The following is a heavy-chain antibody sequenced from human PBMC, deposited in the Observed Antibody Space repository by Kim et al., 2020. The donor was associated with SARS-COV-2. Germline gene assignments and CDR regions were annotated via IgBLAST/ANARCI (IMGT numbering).Heavy chain of an antibody. CDR3: ARGGLLRGSNSMRNMFGY. V-gene: IGHV1-2*06. D-gene: IGHD1-26*01. CDR1: GYTFTGYY. J-gene: IGHJ4*02. CDR2: INANSGGT. Sequence: ASVKVSCKASGYTFTGYYMHWVRQAPGQGLEWMGRINANSGGTNYVEKFQGRVTMTRDTSISTAYMELSRLRSDDTAVYYCARGGLLRGSNSMRNMFGYWGQRTLVTVSS.